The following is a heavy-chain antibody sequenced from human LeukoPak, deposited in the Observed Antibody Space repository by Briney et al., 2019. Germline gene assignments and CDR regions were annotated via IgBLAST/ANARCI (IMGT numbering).Heavy chain of an antibody. J-gene: IGHJ4*02. Sequence: PSETLSLTCTVSGGSISSYYWSWIRQPAGKGLEWIGRIYTSGSTNCNPSLQSRVTMSVDTSKNQFSLKLSSVTAADTAVYYCARDPRKYSSSWSFDFWGQGTLVTVSS. D-gene: IGHD6-13*01. V-gene: IGHV4-4*07. CDR3: ARDPRKYSSSWSFDF. CDR1: GGSISSYY. CDR2: IYTSGST.